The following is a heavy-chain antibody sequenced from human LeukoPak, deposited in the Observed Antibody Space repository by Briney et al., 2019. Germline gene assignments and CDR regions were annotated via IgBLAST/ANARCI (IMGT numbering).Heavy chain of an antibody. CDR3: ARSEGSGWFGNYFDY. CDR1: GFTFSSYW. CDR2: INSDGSST. J-gene: IGHJ4*02. Sequence: GGSLRLSCAASGFTFSSYWMHWVRQAPGKGLVWVSRINSDGSSTSYADSVKGRFTISRDNAKNTLYLQMNSLRAEDTAVYYCARSEGSGWFGNYFDYWGQGTLVTVSS. D-gene: IGHD6-19*01. V-gene: IGHV3-74*01.